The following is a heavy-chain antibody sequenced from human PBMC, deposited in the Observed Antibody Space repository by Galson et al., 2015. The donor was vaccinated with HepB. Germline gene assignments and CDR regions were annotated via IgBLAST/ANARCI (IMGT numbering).Heavy chain of an antibody. CDR3: ARLEGYDSNYGGFDC. J-gene: IGHJ4*02. V-gene: IGHV3-33*01. CDR1: GFRFGSYG. CDR2: IWYDGNTK. Sequence: SLRLSCAASGFRFGSYGMHWVRQAPGKGLEWVAVIWYDGNTKYYADSVKGRFTISRDNSKNIVYLQMSSLRAEDTAVYHCARLEGYDSNYGGFDCWGQGALVTVSS. D-gene: IGHD3-22*01.